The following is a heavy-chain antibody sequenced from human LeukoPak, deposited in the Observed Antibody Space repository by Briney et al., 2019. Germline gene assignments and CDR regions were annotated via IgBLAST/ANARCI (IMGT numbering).Heavy chain of an antibody. CDR2: INHSGST. CDR3: ARGYGSGSYRAYNWFDP. CDR1: GGSFSGYY. V-gene: IGHV4-34*01. J-gene: IGHJ5*02. Sequence: PSETLSLTCAVYGGSFSGYYWSWIRQPPGKGLEWIGEINHSGSTNYNPSLKSRVTISVDTSKNQFSLKLSSVTAADTAVYYCARGYGSGSYRAYNWFDPWGQGALVTASS. D-gene: IGHD3-10*01.